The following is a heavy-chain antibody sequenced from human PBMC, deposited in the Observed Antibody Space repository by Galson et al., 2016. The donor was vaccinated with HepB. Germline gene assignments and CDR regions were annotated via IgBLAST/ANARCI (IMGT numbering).Heavy chain of an antibody. V-gene: IGHV1-2*04. CDR1: GFTFTGYY. CDR3: ARDKGGTHDY. CDR2: INPKTGGP. Sequence: SCKASGFTFTGYYLHWVRQAPGQGLEWMGWINPKTGGPKNAQYFQGWVTMTRDTSISTVYMEVSSLRSNDTAIYYCARDKGGTHDYWGQGTLVTVSS. D-gene: IGHD1-7*01. J-gene: IGHJ4*02.